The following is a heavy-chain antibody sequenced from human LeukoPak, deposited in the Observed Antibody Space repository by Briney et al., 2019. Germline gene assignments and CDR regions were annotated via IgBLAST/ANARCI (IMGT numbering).Heavy chain of an antibody. CDR3: ARSTFGGNCNSDY. D-gene: IGHD3-16*01. CDR2: MNPNSGDT. J-gene: IGHJ4*02. Sequence: ASVKVSCKASGYTFFNYDINWVRQAPGQGLEWMGWMNPNSGDTGYAQNFQGGVTFTRDTSIATAYMELSSLRSEDTAVYYCARSTFGGNCNSDYWGQGTLVTVSS. CDR1: GYTFFNYD. V-gene: IGHV1-8*03.